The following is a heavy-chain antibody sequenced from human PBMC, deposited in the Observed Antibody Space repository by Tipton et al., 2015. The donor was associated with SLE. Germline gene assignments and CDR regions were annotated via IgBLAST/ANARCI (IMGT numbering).Heavy chain of an antibody. CDR1: GGSFSGYY. V-gene: IGHV4-34*01. CDR2: INHSGST. Sequence: LRLSCAVYGGSFSGYYWSWIRQPPGKGLEWIGEINHSGSTIYNPSLKSRVTISVDTSKNQLSLKLSSVTAADSAVYYCAKGLGAYSTGWRYYYYYMDVWGKGTTVTVSS. D-gene: IGHD6-19*01. CDR3: AKGLGAYSTGWRYYYYYMDV. J-gene: IGHJ6*03.